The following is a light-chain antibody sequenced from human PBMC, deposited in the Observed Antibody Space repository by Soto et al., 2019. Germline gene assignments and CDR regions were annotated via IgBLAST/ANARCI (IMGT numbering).Light chain of an antibody. CDR2: GAS. Sequence: EIVMTQSPATLSVSPGERATISCRASQSVSSNLAWYQQKPGQAPRLLIYGASTRATGIPDRFSGSGSGTEFTLTISSLQSEDFAVYYCQQYNNWPPYTFGQGTKLEIK. CDR1: QSVSSN. V-gene: IGKV3-15*01. J-gene: IGKJ2*01. CDR3: QQYNNWPPYT.